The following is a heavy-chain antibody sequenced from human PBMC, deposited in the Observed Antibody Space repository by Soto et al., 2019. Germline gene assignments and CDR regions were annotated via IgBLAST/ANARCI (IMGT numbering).Heavy chain of an antibody. V-gene: IGHV4-30-4*01. CDR2: IYYSGST. CDR3: AREGYYDRRAFDI. Sequence: SETLSLTCTVSGGSISSGDYYWSWIRQPPGKGLEWIGYIYYSGSTYYNPSLKSRVTISVDTSKNQFSLKLSSVTAADTAVYYYAREGYYDRRAFDIWGQGTMVTVSS. D-gene: IGHD3-22*01. CDR1: GGSISSGDYY. J-gene: IGHJ3*02.